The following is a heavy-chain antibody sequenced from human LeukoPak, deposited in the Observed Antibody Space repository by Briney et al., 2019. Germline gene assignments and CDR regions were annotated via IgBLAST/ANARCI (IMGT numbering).Heavy chain of an antibody. CDR3: AKVKYYYGSGTFMDV. D-gene: IGHD3-10*01. J-gene: IGHJ6*03. CDR2: INSDGSST. CDR1: GFTFSSYW. Sequence: GGSLRLSCAASGFTFSSYWMHWVRQAPGKGLVWVSRINSDGSSTSYADSVKGRFTISRDNSKNTLYLQMNSLRAEDTAVYYCAKVKYYYGSGTFMDVWGKGTTVTVSS. V-gene: IGHV3-74*01.